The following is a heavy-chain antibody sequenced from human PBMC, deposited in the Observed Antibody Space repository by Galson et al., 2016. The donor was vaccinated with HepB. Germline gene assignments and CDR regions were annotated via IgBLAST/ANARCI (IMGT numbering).Heavy chain of an antibody. D-gene: IGHD4-23*01. V-gene: IGHV1-24*01. CDR1: GHTFIELS. CDR2: FDPEDGET. J-gene: IGHJ6*02. Sequence: SVKVSCKVSGHTFIELSMHWVRQAPGKGLEWMGGFDPEDGETIYAQKFQGRVTMTEDTATDTAYMELSPLRSEDTAVYYCLTGDYGGNSEYDYGMDVWGQGTTVTVS. CDR3: LTGDYGGNSEYDYGMDV.